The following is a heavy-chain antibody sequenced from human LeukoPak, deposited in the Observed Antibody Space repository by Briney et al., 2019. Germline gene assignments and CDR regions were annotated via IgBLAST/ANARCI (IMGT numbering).Heavy chain of an antibody. CDR1: GFTVSSNY. Sequence: GGSLRLSCAASGFTVSSNYMSWVRQAPGKGLEWVSVIYSGGSTYYADSVKGRFTISRDNSKNTLYLQMNSLRAEDTAVYYCARIPGGPYGMDVWGQGTTVTVSS. CDR3: ARIPGGPYGMDV. J-gene: IGHJ6*02. CDR2: IYSGGST. D-gene: IGHD2-15*01. V-gene: IGHV3-53*01.